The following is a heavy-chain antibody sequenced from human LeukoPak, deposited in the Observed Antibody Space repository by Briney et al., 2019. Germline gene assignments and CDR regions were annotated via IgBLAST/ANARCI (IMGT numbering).Heavy chain of an antibody. J-gene: IGHJ4*02. CDR1: GFTFDDYA. CDR2: ISWNSGSI. V-gene: IGHV3-9*01. CDR3: AKDSGPEVPAAMLSY. Sequence: GRSLRLSCAASGFTFDDYAMHWVRQAPGKGLEWVSGISWNSGSIGYADSVKGRFTISRDNAKNSLYLQMNSLRAEDTALYYCAKDSGPEVPAAMLSYWGQGTLVTVSS. D-gene: IGHD2-2*01.